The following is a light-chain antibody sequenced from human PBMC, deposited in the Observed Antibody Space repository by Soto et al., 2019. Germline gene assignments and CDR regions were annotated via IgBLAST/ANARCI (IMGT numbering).Light chain of an antibody. CDR3: QHRSNWPLSIT. Sequence: EIVLTQSPATLSLSPGQRATLFCRASQNVNNYLAWYQQKPGQAPRLLIYDASNRATDIPARFSGSGSGTDFTLTISSLEPEDFAVYYCQHRSNWPLSITFGQGTRLEIK. V-gene: IGKV3-11*01. CDR2: DAS. CDR1: QNVNNY. J-gene: IGKJ5*01.